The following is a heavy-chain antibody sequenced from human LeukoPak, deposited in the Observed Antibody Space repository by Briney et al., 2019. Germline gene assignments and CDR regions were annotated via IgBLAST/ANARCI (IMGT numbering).Heavy chain of an antibody. CDR2: IKKDGSEK. CDR3: AREFAGAYFARLDS. V-gene: IGHV3-7*01. Sequence: PGGSLRLSCAASGFTFDTYWMTWVRQAPGKGLEWVANIKKDGSEKFYVDSVKGRFTISRDNTRNSLYLQMNSLRAEDTAAYYCAREFAGAYFARLDSWGQGTLVTVSS. D-gene: IGHD2/OR15-2a*01. CDR1: GFTFDTYW. J-gene: IGHJ4*02.